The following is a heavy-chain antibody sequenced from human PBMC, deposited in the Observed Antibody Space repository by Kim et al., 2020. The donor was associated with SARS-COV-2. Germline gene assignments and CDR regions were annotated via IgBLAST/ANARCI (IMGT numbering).Heavy chain of an antibody. Sequence: GGSLRLSCAASGFTFSSYSMNWVRQAPGKGLEWVSSISSSSSYIYYADSVKGRFTISRDNAKNSLYLQMNSLRAEDTAVYYCARLGYYDSSGYYARGPVDYWGQGTLVTVSS. V-gene: IGHV3-21*01. CDR1: GFTFSSYS. CDR2: ISSSSSYI. D-gene: IGHD3-22*01. J-gene: IGHJ4*02. CDR3: ARLGYYDSSGYYARGPVDY.